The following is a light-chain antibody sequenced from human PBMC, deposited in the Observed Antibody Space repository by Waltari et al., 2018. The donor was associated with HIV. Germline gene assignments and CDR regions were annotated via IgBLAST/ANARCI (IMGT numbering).Light chain of an antibody. CDR2: EDT. CDR3: YSTDSSDSHRGV. Sequence: SFELTPPPSVSVSPGQTATIACSGNPLTTGSPYWYQQKSGQAPELVLYEDTKRPSVIPERFRGSRSGTTATLTISGAQVEDEGDYYCYSTDSSDSHRGVFGTGTAVYVL. CDR1: PLTTGS. J-gene: IGLJ1*01. V-gene: IGLV3-10*01.